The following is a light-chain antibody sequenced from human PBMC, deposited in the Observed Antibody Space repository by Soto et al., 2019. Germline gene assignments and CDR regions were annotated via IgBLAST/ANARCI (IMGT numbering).Light chain of an antibody. V-gene: IGKV3-20*01. CDR3: QHYGTSPLT. Sequence: EIVLTQSPGTLSLSPGERATLSCRASQSVSSNYLAWYQQKPGQAPRLLISGASSRDTGIPDRFSGSGSGTDFTLTISRLEPDDFAVYYCQHYGTSPLTFGGGTKVQIK. CDR2: GAS. CDR1: QSVSSNY. J-gene: IGKJ4*02.